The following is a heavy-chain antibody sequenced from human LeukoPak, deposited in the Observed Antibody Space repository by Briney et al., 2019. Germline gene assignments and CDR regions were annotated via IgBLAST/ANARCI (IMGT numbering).Heavy chain of an antibody. V-gene: IGHV3-23*01. CDR3: AKESTAYSSGWDPALDY. D-gene: IGHD6-19*01. Sequence: GGSLRLSCAGSGFTFINYGMSWVRQAPGKGLEWVSAITGSGGSTYYADSVKGRFTISRDNSKNTLYLQMNSLRAEDTAVYYCAKESTAYSSGWDPALDYWGQGTLVTVSA. J-gene: IGHJ4*02. CDR2: ITGSGGST. CDR1: GFTFINYG.